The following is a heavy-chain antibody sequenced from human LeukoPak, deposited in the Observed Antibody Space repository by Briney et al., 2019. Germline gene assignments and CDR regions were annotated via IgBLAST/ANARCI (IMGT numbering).Heavy chain of an antibody. Sequence: SETLSLTCAVYGGSFSGYYWSWIRQPPGKGLEWIGEINHRGSTNYNPSLKSPVPISVATSKNQFSLKLSSVTAADTAVYYCARGRTYYYDSSGYYYNFDYWGQGTLVTVSS. CDR1: GGSFSGYY. J-gene: IGHJ4*02. CDR2: INHRGST. D-gene: IGHD3-22*01. V-gene: IGHV4-34*01. CDR3: ARGRTYYYDSSGYYYNFDY.